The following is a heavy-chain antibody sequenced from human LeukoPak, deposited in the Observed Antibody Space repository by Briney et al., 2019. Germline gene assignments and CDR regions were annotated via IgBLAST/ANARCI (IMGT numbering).Heavy chain of an antibody. V-gene: IGHV3-23*01. CDR1: GFTFSSYA. J-gene: IGHJ4*02. D-gene: IGHD4-17*01. CDR3: AKDADDYGDFYYYFDY. CDR2: ISGSGGRT. Sequence: GGSLRLSCAASGFTFSSYAMNWVRQAPGKGLVWVSAISGSGGRTDYADSVKGRFTISRDNSKNTLYLQMNSLRAEDTALYYCAKDADDYGDFYYYFDYWGQGTLVTVSS.